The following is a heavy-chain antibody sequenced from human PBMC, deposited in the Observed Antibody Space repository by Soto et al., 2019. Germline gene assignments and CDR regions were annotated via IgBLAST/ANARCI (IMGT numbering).Heavy chain of an antibody. CDR1: AYTFTGYY. J-gene: IGHJ6*02. V-gene: IGHV1-2*02. D-gene: IGHD3-10*01. Sequence: ASVKFSCKASAYTFTGYYIQWVRQDPGQGLEWMGWINPNSGGTNYAQTFQGRVTMTRDTSISTAYMELSRLRSDDTAVYYCASAGSDEGFGEFDGTYYYYYGLEVWGQGTTVNVSS. CDR2: INPNSGGT. CDR3: ASAGSDEGFGEFDGTYYYYYGLEV.